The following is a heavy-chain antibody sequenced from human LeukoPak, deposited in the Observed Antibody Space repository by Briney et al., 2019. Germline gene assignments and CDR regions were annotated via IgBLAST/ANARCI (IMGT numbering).Heavy chain of an antibody. J-gene: IGHJ1*01. CDR2: ISGSGGST. D-gene: IGHD6-13*01. V-gene: IGHV3-23*01. CDR3: AKTSSWYLTEYFQH. CDR1: GFTFSGYA. Sequence: GGSLRLSCAASGFTFSGYAMSWVRQAPGKGLEWVSAISGSGGSTYYADSVKGRFTISRDNSKNTLYLQMNSLRAEDTAVYYCAKTSSWYLTEYFQHWGQGTLVTVSS.